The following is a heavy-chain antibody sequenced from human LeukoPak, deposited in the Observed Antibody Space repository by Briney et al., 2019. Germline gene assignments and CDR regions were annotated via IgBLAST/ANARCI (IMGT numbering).Heavy chain of an antibody. Sequence: GGSLRLSCAASGFTFSSYAVHWVRQAPGKGLEWVAVISYEGTNKNYVDSVKGRFTISRDNSRNTLYLQMNSLRPEDTAVYYCARGDGSGSYYYYGMDVWGQGTTVTVSS. CDR1: GFTFSSYA. J-gene: IGHJ6*02. V-gene: IGHV3-30-3*01. D-gene: IGHD3-10*01. CDR2: ISYEGTNK. CDR3: ARGDGSGSYYYYGMDV.